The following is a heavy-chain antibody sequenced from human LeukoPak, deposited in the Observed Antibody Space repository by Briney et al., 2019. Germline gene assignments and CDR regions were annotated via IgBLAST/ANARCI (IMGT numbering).Heavy chain of an antibody. J-gene: IGHJ4*02. CDR3: AKDLGSYGY. Sequence: GGSLRLSCAASGFTFSSYGMHWVRQAPGKGLEWVAVISYDGSNKYYADSVKGRFTISRDNSKNTLYLQMNSLGAEDTAVYYCAKDLGSYGYWGQGTLVTVSS. CDR2: ISYDGSNK. D-gene: IGHD5-18*01. V-gene: IGHV3-30*18. CDR1: GFTFSSYG.